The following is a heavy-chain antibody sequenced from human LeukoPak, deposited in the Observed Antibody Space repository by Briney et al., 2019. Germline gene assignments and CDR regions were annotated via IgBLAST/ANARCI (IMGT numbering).Heavy chain of an antibody. Sequence: PGGSLRLSCAASRFTISSYAIHWVRQAPGKGLEWVAVISYDGSNKYFADSVKGRFTISRDNSKNTLYLQMNSLRAEDTAVYYCARDDQPSSGWYAFDYWGQGTLVTVSS. CDR2: ISYDGSNK. V-gene: IGHV3-30*04. CDR3: ARDDQPSSGWYAFDY. CDR1: RFTISSYA. J-gene: IGHJ4*02. D-gene: IGHD6-19*01.